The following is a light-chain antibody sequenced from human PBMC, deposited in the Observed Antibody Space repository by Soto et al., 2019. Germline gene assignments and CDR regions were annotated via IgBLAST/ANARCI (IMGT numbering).Light chain of an antibody. V-gene: IGLV2-14*01. CDR1: SSDVGGYNF. Sequence: QSVLTQPASVSGAPGQSITISCTGTSSDVGGYNFVSWYQQHPGKAPKLMLYDVSNRPSGVSNRFSGSKAGNTASLTISGLQAEDEADYFCSSYTTSSLYAFGTGTKLTVL. CDR2: DVS. CDR3: SSYTTSSLYA. J-gene: IGLJ1*01.